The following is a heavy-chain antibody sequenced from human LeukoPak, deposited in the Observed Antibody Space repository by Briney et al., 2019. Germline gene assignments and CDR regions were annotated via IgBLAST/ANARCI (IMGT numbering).Heavy chain of an antibody. CDR2: FDPEDGET. V-gene: IGHV1-24*01. Sequence: ASVKVSCKVSGYTLTELSMHWVRQAPGKGLEWMGGFDPEDGETIYAQKFQGRVTMTEDTSTDTAYMELSSLRSEDTAIYYCARVIDSGGSYWHSYDYWGQGTMVTVSS. J-gene: IGHJ4*02. CDR1: GYTLTELS. D-gene: IGHD3-22*01. CDR3: ARVIDSGGSYWHSYDY.